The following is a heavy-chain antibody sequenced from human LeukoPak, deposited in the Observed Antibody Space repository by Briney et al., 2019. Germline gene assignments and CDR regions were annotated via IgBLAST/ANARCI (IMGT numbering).Heavy chain of an antibody. CDR2: IISNGGST. Sequence: PGGSLRLSCSASGFTFSVYAIHWVRQAPGKGLEYVSTIISNGGSTYYADSVKGRFTISRDNSKNTLYLQMNSLRAEDTAVYYCAKERAFGTWLGDYWGQGTPVTVSS. J-gene: IGHJ4*02. CDR3: AKERAFGTWLGDY. V-gene: IGHV3-64*04. D-gene: IGHD2/OR15-2a*01. CDR1: GFTFSVYA.